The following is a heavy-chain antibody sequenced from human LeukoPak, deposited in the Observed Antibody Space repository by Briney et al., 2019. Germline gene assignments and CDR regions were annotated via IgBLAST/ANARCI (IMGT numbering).Heavy chain of an antibody. Sequence: SETLSLTCTVSGGSINSYYWGWIRQPAGKGLEWIGRIYTTGSTNYNPSLKSRVTISVDTSKNQFSLKLTSVTAADTAMYYCARAGYTISYYSLDYWGKGTLVTVSS. J-gene: IGHJ4*02. D-gene: IGHD1-26*01. CDR2: IYTTGST. CDR1: GGSINSYY. V-gene: IGHV4-4*07. CDR3: ARAGYTISYYSLDY.